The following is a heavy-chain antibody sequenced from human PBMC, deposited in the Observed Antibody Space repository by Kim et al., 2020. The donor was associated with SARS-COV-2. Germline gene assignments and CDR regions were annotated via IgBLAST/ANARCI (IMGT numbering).Heavy chain of an antibody. J-gene: IGHJ6*02. CDR3: AREGDGYNFPYYYGMDV. V-gene: IGHV3-11*06. D-gene: IGHD5-12*01. Sequence: VKGRFTTSRDTAKNSQYLQRNSLRAEDTAVYYCAREGDGYNFPYYYGMDVWGQGTTVTVSS.